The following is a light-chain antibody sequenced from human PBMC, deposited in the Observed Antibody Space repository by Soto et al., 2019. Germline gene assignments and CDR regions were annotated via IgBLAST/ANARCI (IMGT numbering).Light chain of an antibody. CDR1: QSILYSSNNQNY. CDR3: QQFYSTPWT. J-gene: IGKJ1*01. V-gene: IGKV4-1*01. CDR2: WAS. Sequence: DIVMTQSPDSLAVSLGERATINCKSSQSILYSSNNQNYLAWYQLKPGQPPKLLIYWASARESGVPDRFSGSGSGTDFTLTISSLKAEDVAVYYCQQFYSTPWTFGQGTKVEIK.